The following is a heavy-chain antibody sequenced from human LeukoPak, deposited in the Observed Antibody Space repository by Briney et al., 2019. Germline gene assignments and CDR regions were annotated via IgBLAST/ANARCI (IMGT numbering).Heavy chain of an antibody. J-gene: IGHJ4*02. D-gene: IGHD3-22*01. CDR1: GFTFSSYA. CDR2: ISGSGGST. V-gene: IGHV3-23*01. Sequence: GGSLRLSCAASGFTFSSYAMSWVRQAPGKGLEWVSAISGSGGSTYYADSVKGRFTISRDNSKNTLYLQMNSLRAGDTAIYYCAKDKLEHYDRIGRGQGTLVTVSS. CDR3: AKDKLEHYDRIG.